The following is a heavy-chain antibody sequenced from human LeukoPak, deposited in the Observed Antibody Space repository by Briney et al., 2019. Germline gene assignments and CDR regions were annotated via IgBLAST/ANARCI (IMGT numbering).Heavy chain of an antibody. CDR2: INHSGNT. CDR3: APRGDIEHSYGYGKWFDP. D-gene: IGHD5-18*01. CDR1: GGSFSGYY. Sequence: SETQSLTCAVYGGSFSGYYWSWIRQPPGKGLEWIGEINHSGNTNYNASLKSRVTVSVDSSKNQFSLRLSSVTAADTAVYYCAPRGDIEHSYGYGKWFDPWGQGTRVTVSS. J-gene: IGHJ5*02. V-gene: IGHV4-34*01.